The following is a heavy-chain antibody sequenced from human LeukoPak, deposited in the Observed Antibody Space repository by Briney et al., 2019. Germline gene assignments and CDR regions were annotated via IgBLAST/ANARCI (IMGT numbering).Heavy chain of an antibody. V-gene: IGHV4-59*08. J-gene: IGHJ5*02. CDR2: IHNSEGT. Sequence: SETLSLTCTVSGASISNYYWTWIRQPPGRGPEWIGYIHNSEGTKYNPSLKSRVAISADSSKNQVSLRLTSVTAADTALDYCARHHRDCIGSSCYVIVSWGQGTLVTVSS. CDR1: GASISNYY. CDR3: ARHHRDCIGSSCYVIVS. D-gene: IGHD3-22*01.